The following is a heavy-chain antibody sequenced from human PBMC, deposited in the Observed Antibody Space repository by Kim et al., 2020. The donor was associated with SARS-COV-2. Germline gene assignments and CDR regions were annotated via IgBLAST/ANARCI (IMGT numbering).Heavy chain of an antibody. CDR3: AMLATIHYYGMDV. V-gene: IGHV3-23*01. Sequence: ADSLRVRCTISRDNSKNTLYLQMNSLRAEDTAVYYCAMLATIHYYGMDVWGQGTTVTVSS. J-gene: IGHJ6*02. D-gene: IGHD5-12*01.